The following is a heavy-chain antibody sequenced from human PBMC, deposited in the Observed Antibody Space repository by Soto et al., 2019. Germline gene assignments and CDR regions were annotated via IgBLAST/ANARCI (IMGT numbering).Heavy chain of an antibody. J-gene: IGHJ4*02. Sequence: QLQLQESGPGLVKPSETLSLTCTVSGGSISSRSYYWGWIRQPPGKGLEWIGSIYYSGSTYYNPSLKSRVTISVDTSKNQFSLKLSSVTAADTAVYYCARQWLVSLHHDYWGQGTLVTVSS. D-gene: IGHD6-19*01. CDR2: IYYSGST. CDR3: ARQWLVSLHHDY. V-gene: IGHV4-39*01. CDR1: GGSISSRSYY.